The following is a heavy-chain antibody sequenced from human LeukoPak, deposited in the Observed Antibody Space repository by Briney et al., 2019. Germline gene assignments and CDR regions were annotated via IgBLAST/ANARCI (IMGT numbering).Heavy chain of an antibody. CDR1: GGSISSGSYY. D-gene: IGHD4-17*01. J-gene: IGHJ4*02. CDR2: IYTSGST. Sequence: SETLSLTCTVSGGSISSGSYYWSWIRQPAGKGLEWIGRIYTSGSTNYNPSLKSRVTISVDTSKNQFSLKLSSVTAADTAVYYCARGDGDPYSFDYWGQGTLVTVTS. CDR3: ARGDGDPYSFDY. V-gene: IGHV4-61*02.